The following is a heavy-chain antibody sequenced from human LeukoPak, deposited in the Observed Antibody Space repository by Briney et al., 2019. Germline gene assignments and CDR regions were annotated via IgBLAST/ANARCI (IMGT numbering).Heavy chain of an antibody. CDR1: GFTFSVYG. CDR2: ISHDGGNK. Sequence: PGGSLRLSCAASGFTFSVYGMHWVRQGPGKGLEWVALISHDGGNKNYTDSVKGRFTISRDNAKNSLYLQMNSLRAEDTAVYYCARVWYCSSTSCSYYFDYWGQGTLVTVSS. D-gene: IGHD2-2*01. J-gene: IGHJ4*02. CDR3: ARVWYCSSTSCSYYFDY. V-gene: IGHV3-30*03.